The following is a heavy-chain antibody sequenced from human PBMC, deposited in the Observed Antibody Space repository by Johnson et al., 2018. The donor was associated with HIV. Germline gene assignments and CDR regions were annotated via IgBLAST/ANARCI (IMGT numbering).Heavy chain of an antibody. CDR2: ISYDANNK. J-gene: IGHJ3*02. CDR1: GYTFSSYA. V-gene: IGHV3-30-3*01. Sequence: QVLLVESGGGVVQPGRSLRLSCAASGYTFSSYAMHWVRQAPGKGLEWVAVISYDANNKYYADSVKGRFTISRDNSKNTLYLQMNSLRAEDTAVYYCARDGGYFSSTSCFRHWASAFDIWGQGTMVTVSS. D-gene: IGHD2-2*01. CDR3: ARDGGYFSSTSCFRHWASAFDI.